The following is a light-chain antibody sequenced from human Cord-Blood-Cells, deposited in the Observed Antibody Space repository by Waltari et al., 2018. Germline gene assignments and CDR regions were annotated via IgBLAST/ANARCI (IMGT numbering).Light chain of an antibody. J-gene: IGLJ1*01. CDR2: DVS. V-gene: IGLV2-14*01. CDR1: SSDVGGYNH. CDR3: SSYTSSSTRKV. Sequence: QSALTQPASVSAAPGQSITISGTGTSSDVGGYNHVSWYQQHPGKAPKLMIYDVSNRPSGVSNRFSGSKSGNTASLTISGLQAEDEADYYCSSYTSSSTRKVFGTGTKVTVL.